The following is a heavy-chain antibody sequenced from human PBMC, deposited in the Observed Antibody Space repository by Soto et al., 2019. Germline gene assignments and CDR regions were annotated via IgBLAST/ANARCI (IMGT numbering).Heavy chain of an antibody. V-gene: IGHV2-5*02. D-gene: IGHD3-10*01. CDR3: AQRRLDGSGSYSPTFDY. CDR2: IYWADDK. J-gene: IGHJ4*02. CDR1: GFSLSTSGVG. Sequence: QITLKESGPTLVKPTQTLTLTCTFSGFSLSTSGVGVGWIRKPPGKALEWLALIYWADDKRYTPSLKSRLTISKDTSKNQVVLTMTNMDPADTATYYCAQRRLDGSGSYSPTFDYLGQGTLVTVSS.